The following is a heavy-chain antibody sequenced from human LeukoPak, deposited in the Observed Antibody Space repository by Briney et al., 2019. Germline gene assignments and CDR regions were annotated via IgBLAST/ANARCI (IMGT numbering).Heavy chain of an antibody. CDR1: GDSISSYY. V-gene: IGHV4-4*07. D-gene: IGHD6-13*01. J-gene: IGHJ4*02. Sequence: PSETLSLTCTVSGDSISSYYWSWIRQPAGKGLEWIGRIYTSGSTNYDPSLKSRVTMSVDTSKNQFSLKLSSVTAADTAVYYCARGYSSSWIDYWGQGTLVTVSS. CDR3: ARGYSSSWIDY. CDR2: IYTSGST.